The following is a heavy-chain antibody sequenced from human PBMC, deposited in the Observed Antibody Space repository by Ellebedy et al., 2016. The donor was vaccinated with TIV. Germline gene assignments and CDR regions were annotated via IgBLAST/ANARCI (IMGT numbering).Heavy chain of an antibody. D-gene: IGHD4-17*01. CDR2: IRSKANSYAT. Sequence: GGPLRLSXAASGFTFSGSAMHWVRQASGKGLEWVGRIRSKANSYATAYAASVKGRFTISRDDSKNTAYLQMNSLKTEDTAVYYCTRHSSTTDFDYWGQGTLVTVSS. J-gene: IGHJ4*02. V-gene: IGHV3-73*01. CDR3: TRHSSTTDFDY. CDR1: GFTFSGSA.